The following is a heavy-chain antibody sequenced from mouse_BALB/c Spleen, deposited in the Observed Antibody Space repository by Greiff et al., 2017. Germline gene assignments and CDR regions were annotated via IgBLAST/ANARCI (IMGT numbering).Heavy chain of an antibody. D-gene: IGHD4-1*01. Sequence: VQLQQSGAELARPGASGKMSCKASGYTFTSYTMHWVKQRPGQGLEWIGYINPSSGYTNYNQKIKDKGTLTADKSSSTAYMQLSSLTSEDSAVYYCARSDWEGRYLDYWGQGTTLTVSS. CDR3: ARSDWEGRYLDY. CDR2: INPSSGYT. J-gene: IGHJ2*01. V-gene: IGHV1-4*01. CDR1: GYTFTSYT.